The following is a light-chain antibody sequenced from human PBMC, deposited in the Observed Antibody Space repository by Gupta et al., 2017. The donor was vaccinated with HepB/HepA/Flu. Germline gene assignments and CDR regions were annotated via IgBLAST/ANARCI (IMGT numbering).Light chain of an antibody. CDR1: SGYSHYS. J-gene: IGLJ2*01. CDR3: ETWDSNIRV. V-gene: IGLV4-60*03. Sequence: QLLVTPSSSASASLGSSVTLTCTLSSGYSHYSIGWHQQQPGKAPRFLMKVESSGRYNKGSGIPDRFSGSSSGAARYLTISNLQSEDEADYYCETWDSNIRVFGGGTKLTVL. CDR2: VESSGRY.